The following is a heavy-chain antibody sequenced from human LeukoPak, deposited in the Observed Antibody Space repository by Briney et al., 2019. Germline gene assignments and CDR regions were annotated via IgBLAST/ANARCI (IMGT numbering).Heavy chain of an antibody. CDR2: ISWNSGSI. CDR1: GFTFDDYA. D-gene: IGHD6-19*01. J-gene: IGHJ4*02. CDR3: AKGPGYSSGWYWYFDY. Sequence: GRSLRLSCAASGFTFDDYAMHWVRQAPGKGLEWVSGISWNSGSIGYADSVKGRFTISRDNAKNSLYLQMNSLRAEDTALYYCAKGPGYSSGWYWYFDYWGQGTLVTVSS. V-gene: IGHV3-9*01.